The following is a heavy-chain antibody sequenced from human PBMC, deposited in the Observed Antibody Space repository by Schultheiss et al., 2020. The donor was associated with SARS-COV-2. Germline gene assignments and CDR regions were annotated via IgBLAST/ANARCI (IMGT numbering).Heavy chain of an antibody. Sequence: SETLSLTCTVSGGSISSGGYYWSWIRQHPGKGLEWIGYIYYSGSTYYNPSLKSRVTISVDTSKNQFSLKLSSVTAADTAVYYCARDLSEYYDFWSGYPYYYYMDVWGKGTTVTVSS. D-gene: IGHD3-3*01. V-gene: IGHV4-31*03. CDR2: IYYSGST. CDR1: GGSISSGGYY. J-gene: IGHJ6*03. CDR3: ARDLSEYYDFWSGYPYYYYMDV.